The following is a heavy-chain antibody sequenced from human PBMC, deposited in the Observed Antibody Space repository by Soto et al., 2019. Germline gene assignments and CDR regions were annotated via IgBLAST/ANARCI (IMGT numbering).Heavy chain of an antibody. CDR1: GYTLTELS. Sequence: EASVKVSCKVSGYTLTELSMHWVRQAPGKGLEWMGGFDPEDGETIYAQKFQGRVTMTEDTSTDTAYMELSSLRSEDTAVYYCATPGYCSGGSCYKGAAAFDIRGQGTMVTVSS. V-gene: IGHV1-24*01. CDR2: FDPEDGET. CDR3: ATPGYCSGGSCYKGAAAFDI. D-gene: IGHD2-15*01. J-gene: IGHJ3*02.